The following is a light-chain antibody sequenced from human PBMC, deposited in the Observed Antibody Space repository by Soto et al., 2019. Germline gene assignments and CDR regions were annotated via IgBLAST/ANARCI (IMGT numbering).Light chain of an antibody. CDR3: QQYKNWPPLT. CDR1: QSVSSN. J-gene: IGKJ4*01. Sequence: EILMTQSPATLSVSPGETATLSCRASQSVSSNVAWYQQKPGQAPSLLIYGASTRATDIPPRFSGSGSGTEFTLTITSLQSEDIAVYFCQQYKNWPPLTFGGGTKVDIK. CDR2: GAS. V-gene: IGKV3-15*01.